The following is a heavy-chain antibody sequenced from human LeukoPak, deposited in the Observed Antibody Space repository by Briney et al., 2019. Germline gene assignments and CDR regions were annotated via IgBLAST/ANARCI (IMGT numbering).Heavy chain of an antibody. CDR3: ARAEGGPQLPLDY. D-gene: IGHD2-2*01. Sequence: SETLSLTCTVSGGSISTYYWSWIRQPPGKGLEWIGYIYYSGSTSYNPSLKSRVTISVDTSKNQFSLKLSSVTAADTAVYYCARAEGGPQLPLDYWGQGTLVTVSS. V-gene: IGHV4-59*08. CDR2: IYYSGST. CDR1: GGSISTYY. J-gene: IGHJ4*02.